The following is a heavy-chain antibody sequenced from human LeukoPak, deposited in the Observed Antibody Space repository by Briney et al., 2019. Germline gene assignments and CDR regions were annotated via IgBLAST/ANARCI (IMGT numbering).Heavy chain of an antibody. D-gene: IGHD1-26*01. CDR2: VYYRGNT. J-gene: IGHJ4*02. CDR3: ARRRPYTGSYYFDY. Sequence: PSETLSLTCTVSGGSISSYYWAWIRQPPGQGLEWIGTVYYRGNTYYNPSLKSRVTISVDTSKNQFSLKVNSMTAADTAVYYCARRRPYTGSYYFDYWGQGTLVTVSS. V-gene: IGHV4-39*01. CDR1: GGSISSYY.